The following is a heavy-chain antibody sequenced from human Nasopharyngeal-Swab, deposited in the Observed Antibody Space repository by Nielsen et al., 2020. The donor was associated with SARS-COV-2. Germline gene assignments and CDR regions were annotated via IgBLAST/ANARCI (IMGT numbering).Heavy chain of an antibody. J-gene: IGHJ4*02. CDR2: INAGNGNT. CDR1: GYTFTSYA. CDR3: ARDYLSRTNYGSDY. Sequence: ASVKVSCKASGYTFTSYAMHWVRQAPGQRLEWMGWINAGNGNTKYSPKFQGRVTITRDTSASTAYMELSSLRSEDTAVYYCARDYLSRTNYGSDYWGQGTLVTVSS. D-gene: IGHD3-10*01. V-gene: IGHV1-3*01.